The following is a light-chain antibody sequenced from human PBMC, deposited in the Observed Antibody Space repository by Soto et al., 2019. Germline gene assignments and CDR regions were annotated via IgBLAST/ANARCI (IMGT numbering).Light chain of an antibody. CDR3: QNYNSAPPT. J-gene: IGKJ1*01. CDR2: VAS. V-gene: IGKV1-27*01. CDR1: RGISTY. Sequence: DIQMTQSPSSLSASVGDRVTITCRASRGISTYLAWYQQRPGKVPKLLIYVASTLQSGVPSRFSGSGSGTDITLTITSLQPEDVATYYCQNYNSAPPTFGQGTKVEIK.